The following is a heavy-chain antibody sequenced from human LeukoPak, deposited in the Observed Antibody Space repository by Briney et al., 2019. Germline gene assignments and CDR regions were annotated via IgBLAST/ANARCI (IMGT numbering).Heavy chain of an antibody. D-gene: IGHD3-22*01. Sequence: GESLKISCKGSGYSFPSHGIGWVRQMPGKGLEWMAIIYPGDSDTKYSPSFQDQVTISADKSINTAYLHWRSLKASDTAMYYCARLSMIDTFDIWGLGTVVTVSS. V-gene: IGHV5-51*01. CDR1: GYSFPSHG. J-gene: IGHJ3*02. CDR3: ARLSMIDTFDI. CDR2: IYPGDSDT.